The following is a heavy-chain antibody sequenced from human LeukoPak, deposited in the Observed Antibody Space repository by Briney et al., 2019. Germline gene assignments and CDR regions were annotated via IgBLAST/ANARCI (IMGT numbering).Heavy chain of an antibody. CDR2: FLSDGSRT. D-gene: IGHD3-10*01. CDR3: AKDRGIISDY. CDR1: GFTFSSYW. Sequence: GGSLRLSCAASGFTFSSYWMHWVRQGPGKGLVWVSRFLSDGSRTTYADSVKGRFTISGDNAKNTLYLQMNSLRVEDTAVYYCAKDRGIISDYWGQGTLVTVSS. J-gene: IGHJ4*02. V-gene: IGHV3-74*01.